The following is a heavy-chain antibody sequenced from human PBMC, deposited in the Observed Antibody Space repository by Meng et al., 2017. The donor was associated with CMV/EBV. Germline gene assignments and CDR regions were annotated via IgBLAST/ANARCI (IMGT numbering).Heavy chain of an antibody. V-gene: IGHV1-8*01. CDR1: GYTFTTYD. J-gene: IGHJ6*02. Sequence: ASVKVSCKASGYTFTTYDINWVRQATGQGLEWMGWMNPNSGNTGYAQKFQGRVTLTRVTSISTAYMELSSLTSEDTAVYYCARGGYGSGVPYGMDVWGQGTTVTVSS. D-gene: IGHD3-10*01. CDR3: ARGGYGSGVPYGMDV. CDR2: MNPNSGNT.